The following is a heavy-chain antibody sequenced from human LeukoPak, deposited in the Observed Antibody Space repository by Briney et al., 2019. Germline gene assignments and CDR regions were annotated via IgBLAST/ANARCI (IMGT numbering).Heavy chain of an antibody. CDR3: ARGDDYSPRFDY. V-gene: IGHV1-46*02. CDR1: GYTLNGYS. J-gene: IGHJ4*02. CDR2: LNPSGNST. Sequence: ASVKVSCKASGYTLNGYSIHWVRQATGQGLEWMGILNPSGNSTTYAQKFQGRVTMTRDTSTKIVYMELSSLRSEDTAVYYCARGDDYSPRFDYWGQGTLVTVSS. D-gene: IGHD5-24*01.